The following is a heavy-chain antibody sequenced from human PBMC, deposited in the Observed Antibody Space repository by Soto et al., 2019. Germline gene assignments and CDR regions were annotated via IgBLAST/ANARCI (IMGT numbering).Heavy chain of an antibody. Sequence: ASVKVSCKASGYTFTSYYIHWVRQAPGQGLEWMGIINPSGGSTTYARKFQGRGSMTRDTSTSTDYMELTSLRSEDTAVFYCARAPSSDYGMDVWGQGTTVTVSS. CDR3: ARAPSSDYGMDV. CDR2: INPSGGST. V-gene: IGHV1-46*01. J-gene: IGHJ6*02. CDR1: GYTFTSYY. D-gene: IGHD3-3*01.